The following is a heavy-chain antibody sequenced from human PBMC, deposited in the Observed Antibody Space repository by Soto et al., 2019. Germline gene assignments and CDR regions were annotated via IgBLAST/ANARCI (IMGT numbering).Heavy chain of an antibody. V-gene: IGHV4-30-4*01. J-gene: IGHJ6*02. Sequence: QVQLQESGPGLVKPSQTLSLTCTVSGGPISSGDYYWSWIRQPPGKGLEWIGYIYYSGSTYYNPSLKSRVTISEDTSKNQFSLKLSSVTAADTAVYYCARVGCGSGSNFYGVDVWGQGTTVTVSS. CDR2: IYYSGST. D-gene: IGHD3-10*01. CDR1: GGPISSGDYY. CDR3: ARVGCGSGSNFYGVDV.